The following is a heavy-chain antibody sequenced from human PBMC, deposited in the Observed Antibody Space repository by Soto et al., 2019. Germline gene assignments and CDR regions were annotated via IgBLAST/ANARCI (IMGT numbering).Heavy chain of an antibody. CDR2: ISGYNGNT. Sequence: ASVKVSCKASGYTFTSHGISWVRQAPGQGLEWMGWISGYNGNTNYAQKLQGRVTMTTDTSTSTAYMELRSLRSDDTAVYYCARDLKYDTSGTNWFDPWGQGTLVTVSS. CDR3: ARDLKYDTSGTNWFDP. D-gene: IGHD2-8*01. J-gene: IGHJ5*02. V-gene: IGHV1-18*01. CDR1: GYTFTSHG.